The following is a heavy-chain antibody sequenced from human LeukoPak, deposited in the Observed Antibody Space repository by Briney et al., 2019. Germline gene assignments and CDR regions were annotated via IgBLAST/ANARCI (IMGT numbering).Heavy chain of an antibody. CDR2: IYSGGST. V-gene: IGHV3-66*01. J-gene: IGHJ4*02. Sequence: GGSLRLSCAASGFTVSSNYMNWVRQAPGKGLEWVSVIYSGGSTYYTDSVKGRFTISGDNSKNTLYLQMNSLRVEDTAVYYCARFNYYDSSGHFDYWGQGTLVTVSS. CDR1: GFTVSSNY. D-gene: IGHD3-22*01. CDR3: ARFNYYDSSGHFDY.